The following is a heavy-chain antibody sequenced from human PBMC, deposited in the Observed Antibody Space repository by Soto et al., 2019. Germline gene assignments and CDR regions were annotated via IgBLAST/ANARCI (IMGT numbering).Heavy chain of an antibody. V-gene: IGHV4-30-4*01. D-gene: IGHD2-2*01. J-gene: IGHJ3*02. CDR2: IYFSGTT. CDR1: GGSISSGDCY. Sequence: QVQLQESGPGLVKPSQTLSLTCTVSGGSISSGDCYWNWIRQPPGKGLEWIGSIYFSGTTYYSPSLKSRGIISVATAKNQFTLKMSSLTAAGQAVYYIARGDSGAGSSTSCSDAFDIWGQGTLVAVSS. CDR3: ARGDSGAGSSTSCSDAFDI.